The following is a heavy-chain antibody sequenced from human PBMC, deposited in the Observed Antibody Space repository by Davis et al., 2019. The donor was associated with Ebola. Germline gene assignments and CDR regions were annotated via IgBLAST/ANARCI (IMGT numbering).Heavy chain of an antibody. CDR3: AKQGSYYYGSGSDF. D-gene: IGHD3-10*01. Sequence: GGSLRLSCAASGFSFSNYAMNWVRQAPGRGLKWVSGVSGSGDSTFYADSVKGRFTISRDNSKNTLNLQMNSLRAEDTAVYYCAKQGSYYYGSGSDFWGQGTLVTVSS. CDR1: GFSFSNYA. J-gene: IGHJ4*02. V-gene: IGHV3-23*01. CDR2: VSGSGDST.